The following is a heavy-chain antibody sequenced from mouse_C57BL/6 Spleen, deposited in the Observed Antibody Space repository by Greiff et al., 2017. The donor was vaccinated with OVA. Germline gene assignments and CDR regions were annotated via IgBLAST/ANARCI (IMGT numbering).Heavy chain of an antibody. CDR3: AKRGEDYAMDY. CDR1: GFSFTSYG. J-gene: IGHJ4*01. V-gene: IGHV2-5*01. CDR2: IWGGGST. Sequence: VKLQESGPGLVQPSQSLSITCTVSGFSFTSYGVHWVRQSPGKGLEWLGVIWGGGSTDYNADFLSRLSITKDNSTDQVFFKMNSLQAADTAIYYCAKRGEDYAMDYWGQGTSVTVSS.